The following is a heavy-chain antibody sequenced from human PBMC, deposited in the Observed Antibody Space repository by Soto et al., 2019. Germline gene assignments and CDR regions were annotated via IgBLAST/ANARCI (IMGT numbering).Heavy chain of an antibody. D-gene: IGHD3-10*01. V-gene: IGHV1-18*01. J-gene: IGHJ3*02. Sequence: QVPLVQSGAEVKKPGASVKVSCKASGYTFTSYGISWVRQAPGQGLEWMGWISAYNGNTNYAQKLQGRGTMTTDTSTSTAYMELRSLRSDDTAGYYGARSHGGVGGDAFDIWGQGAMVTVSS. CDR3: ARSHGGVGGDAFDI. CDR1: GYTFTSYG. CDR2: ISAYNGNT.